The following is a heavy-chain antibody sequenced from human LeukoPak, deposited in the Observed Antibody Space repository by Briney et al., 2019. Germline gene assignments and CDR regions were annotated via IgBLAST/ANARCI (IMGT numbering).Heavy chain of an antibody. CDR3: AKDGEWELPRYYFDY. V-gene: IGHV3-30*18. J-gene: IGHJ4*02. CDR2: ISYDGSNK. CDR1: GFTFSSYG. Sequence: GGSLRLSCAASGFTFSSYGMHWVRQAPGKGLEWVAVISYDGSNKYYADSVKGRFTISRDNSKNTLYLQMNSLRAEDTAVYYCAKDGEWELPRYYFDYWGQGTLVTVSS. D-gene: IGHD1-26*01.